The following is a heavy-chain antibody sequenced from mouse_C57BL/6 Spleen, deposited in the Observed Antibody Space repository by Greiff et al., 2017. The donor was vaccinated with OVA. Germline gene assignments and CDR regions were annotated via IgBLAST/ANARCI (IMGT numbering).Heavy chain of an antibody. CDR2: ISGGGGNT. Sequence: EVQLVESGGGLVKPGGSLKLSCAASGFTFSSYTMSWVRQTPEKRLEWVATISGGGGNTYYPDSVKGRFTISRDNAKNTLYLQMSSLRSEDTALYYCARQYDYASYFDYWGQGTTLTVSS. CDR1: GFTFSSYT. CDR3: ARQYDYASYFDY. D-gene: IGHD2-4*01. V-gene: IGHV5-9*01. J-gene: IGHJ2*01.